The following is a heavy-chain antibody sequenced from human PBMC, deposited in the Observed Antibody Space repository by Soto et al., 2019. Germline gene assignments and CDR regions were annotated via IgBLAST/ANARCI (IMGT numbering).Heavy chain of an antibody. CDR2: IYPSDSDT. CDR1: GYNFAVYW. D-gene: IGHD3-3*01. Sequence: PGESLKISCKGSGYNFAVYWIAWVRQMPGKGLELMGIIYPSDSDTRYRPSSQGQLTISADKSISTAYLQWSSLRASDTAMYYCARGGVSTRTFDYWGQGTPVTVSS. J-gene: IGHJ4*02. V-gene: IGHV5-51*01. CDR3: ARGGVSTRTFDY.